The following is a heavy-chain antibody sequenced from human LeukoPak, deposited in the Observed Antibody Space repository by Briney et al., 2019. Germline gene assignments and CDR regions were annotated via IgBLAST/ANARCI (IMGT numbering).Heavy chain of an antibody. CDR3: AKSVSVAHQLFDP. Sequence: GGSLRLSCAASGFTFSSYGMHWVRQAPGKGLEWVAVISYDGSNKYYADSVKGRFTISRDNSKNTLYLQMNSLRAEDTAVYYCAKSVSVAHQLFDPWGQGTLVTVSS. CDR1: GFTFSSYG. V-gene: IGHV3-30*18. CDR2: ISYDGSNK. J-gene: IGHJ5*02. D-gene: IGHD2-2*01.